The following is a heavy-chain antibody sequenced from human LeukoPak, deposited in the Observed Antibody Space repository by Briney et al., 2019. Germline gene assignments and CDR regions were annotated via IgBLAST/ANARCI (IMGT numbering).Heavy chain of an antibody. CDR1: GGSISSSSYY. D-gene: IGHD2-15*01. V-gene: IGHV4-39*01. J-gene: IGHJ4*02. CDR3: ARHPLYCSGGSCYSHFDY. Sequence: PSETLSLTCTVTGGSISSSSYYWGWIRQPPGKGLEWIGSIYYSGSTYYNPSLKSRVTISVDKSKNQFFLKLSSVTAADTAVYYCARHPLYCSGGSCYSHFDYWGQGTLVTVSS. CDR2: IYYSGST.